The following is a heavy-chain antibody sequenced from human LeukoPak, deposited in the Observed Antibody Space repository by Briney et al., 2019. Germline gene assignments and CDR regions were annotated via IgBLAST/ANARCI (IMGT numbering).Heavy chain of an antibody. J-gene: IGHJ4*02. V-gene: IGHV6-1*01. CDR1: GYCVSSNSGA. D-gene: IGHD3-10*01. CDR2: IYYRSKWKK. CDR3: ARDWSGNVAIDY. Sequence: SQTLSLTCAISGYCVSSNSGAWNWIRQSPSRGLDWMGRIYYRSKWKKDYAVSVGSRITINPDTSKNQFSLQLSSVTPEDTAVYYCARDWSGNVAIDYWGQGTLVTVSS.